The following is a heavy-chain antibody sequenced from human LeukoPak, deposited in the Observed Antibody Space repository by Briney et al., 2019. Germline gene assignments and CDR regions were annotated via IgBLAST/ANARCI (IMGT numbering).Heavy chain of an antibody. CDR2: ISDSGGST. CDR3: AKDGDGSGSLDY. CDR1: GFTFSSYG. V-gene: IGHV3-23*01. D-gene: IGHD3-10*01. Sequence: PGGTLRLSCAASGFTFSSYGMSWVRQAPGKGLEWVSAISDSGGSTYYADSVKGRFTISRDNSKNTLYLQMNSLRAEDTAVYYCAKDGDGSGSLDYWGQGTLVTVSS. J-gene: IGHJ4*02.